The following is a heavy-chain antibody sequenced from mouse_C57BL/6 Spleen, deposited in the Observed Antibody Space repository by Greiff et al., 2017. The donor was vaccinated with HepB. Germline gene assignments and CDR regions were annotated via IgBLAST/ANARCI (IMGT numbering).Heavy chain of an antibody. Sequence: VKLQESGPELVKPGASVKISCKASGYAFSSSWMNWVKQRPGKGLEWIGRIYPGDGDTNYNGKFKGKATLTADKSSSTAYMQLSSLTSEDSAVYFCAGGEGTYYYGSWFAYWGQGTLVTVSA. V-gene: IGHV1-82*01. CDR3: AGGEGTYYYGSWFAY. D-gene: IGHD1-1*01. J-gene: IGHJ3*01. CDR2: IYPGDGDT. CDR1: GYAFSSSW.